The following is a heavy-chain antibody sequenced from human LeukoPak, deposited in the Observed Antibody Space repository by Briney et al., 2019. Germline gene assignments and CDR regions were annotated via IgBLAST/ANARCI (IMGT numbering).Heavy chain of an antibody. CDR1: GFTFSSYA. CDR2: ISGSGGST. D-gene: IGHD2-15*01. Sequence: GGSLRLSCAASGFTFSSYAMSWVRQAPGKGLEWVSAISGSGGSTYYADSVKGRFTLSRDNSKKTVYLQMTSLRPEDTAVYYCAREWRVVAATPAAFDIWGQGTMVTVSS. V-gene: IGHV3-23*01. J-gene: IGHJ3*02. CDR3: AREWRVVAATPAAFDI.